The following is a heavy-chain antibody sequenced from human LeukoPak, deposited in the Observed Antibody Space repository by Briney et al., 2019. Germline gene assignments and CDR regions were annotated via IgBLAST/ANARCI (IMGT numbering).Heavy chain of an antibody. CDR2: ISGSGGSI. Sequence: GGSLRLSCAASGFTFSSYAMRWVRQAPGKGLEWVSAISGSGGSIYYADSVKGRFTISRHNSKNTLYRQMNSLRAEDTAVYYCAKVAGKPSSGPSWFDPWGQGTLVTVSS. D-gene: IGHD6-19*01. J-gene: IGHJ5*02. CDR3: AKVAGKPSSGPSWFDP. V-gene: IGHV3-23*01. CDR1: GFTFSSYA.